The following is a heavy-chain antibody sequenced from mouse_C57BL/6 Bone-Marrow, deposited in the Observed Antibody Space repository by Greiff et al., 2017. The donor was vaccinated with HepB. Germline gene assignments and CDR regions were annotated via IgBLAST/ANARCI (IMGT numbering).Heavy chain of an antibody. V-gene: IGHV5-9*01. D-gene: IGHD2-3*01. CDR2: ISGGGGNT. CDR3: ARHDGFAY. Sequence: EVQVVESGGGLVKPGGSLKLSCAASGFTFSSYTMSWVRQTPEKRLEWVATISGGGGNTYYPDSVKGRFTISRDNAKNTLYLQMSSLRSEDTALYYCARHDGFAYWGQVTLVTVSA. CDR1: GFTFSSYT. J-gene: IGHJ3*01.